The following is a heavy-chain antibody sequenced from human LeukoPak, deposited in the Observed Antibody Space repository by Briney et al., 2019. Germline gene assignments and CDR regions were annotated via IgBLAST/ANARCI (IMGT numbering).Heavy chain of an antibody. V-gene: IGHV4-30-2*01. Sequence: PSQTLSLTCAVSGGSISSGGYSWSWIRQPPGKGLEWIGYIYHSGSTYYNPSLRSRVTISVDRSKNQFSLKLSSVTAADTAVYYCARGTGGLPYYYYGMDVWGQGTTVTVSS. CDR3: ARGTGGLPYYYYGMDV. D-gene: IGHD4-23*01. CDR1: GGSISSGGYS. CDR2: IYHSGST. J-gene: IGHJ6*02.